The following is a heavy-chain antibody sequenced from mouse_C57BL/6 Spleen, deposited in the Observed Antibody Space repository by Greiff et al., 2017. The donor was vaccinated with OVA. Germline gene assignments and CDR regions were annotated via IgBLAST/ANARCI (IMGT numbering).Heavy chain of an antibody. CDR1: GYSITSGYY. CDR3: ARVYGGAMDY. J-gene: IGHJ4*01. Sequence: LVESGPGLVKPSQSLSLTCSVTGYSITSGYYWNWLRQFPGNKLEWMGYISYDGSNNYNPSLKNRISITRDTSKNQFFLKLNSVTTEDTATYYCARVYGGAMDYWGQGTSVTVSS. V-gene: IGHV3-6*01. CDR2: ISYDGSN. D-gene: IGHD1-2*01.